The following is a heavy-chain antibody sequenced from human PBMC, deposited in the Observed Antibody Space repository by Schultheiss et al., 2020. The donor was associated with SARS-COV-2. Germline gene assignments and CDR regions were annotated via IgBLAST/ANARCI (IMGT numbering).Heavy chain of an antibody. J-gene: IGHJ6*02. CDR1: GFTFSSYG. CDR2: IWYDGSNK. V-gene: IGHV3-33*01. CDR3: ARDLVTFGYYYGMDV. D-gene: IGHD3-16*01. Sequence: GGSLRLSCAASGFTFSSYGMHWVRQAPGKGLEWVAVIWYDGSNKYYADSVKGRFTISRDNSKNTLYLQMNSLRAEDTAVYYCARDLVTFGYYYGMDVWGQGTTVTVSS.